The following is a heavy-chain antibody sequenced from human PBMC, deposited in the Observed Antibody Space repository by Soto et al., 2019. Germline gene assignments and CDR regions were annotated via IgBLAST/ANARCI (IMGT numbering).Heavy chain of an antibody. V-gene: IGHV4-30-4*01. CDR1: GGSISSGDYY. CDR2: IYDSGTT. D-gene: IGHD3-10*01. CDR3: ARVYYGSGSLYYFDY. Sequence: LSLTCTVSGGSISSGDYYWSWIRQPPGKGLEWIGYIYDSGTTYYNPSLKSRVTISVDTSKNQFSLKLTSVTAADTAVYYCARVYYGSGSLYYFDYWGQGTLVTVSS. J-gene: IGHJ4*02.